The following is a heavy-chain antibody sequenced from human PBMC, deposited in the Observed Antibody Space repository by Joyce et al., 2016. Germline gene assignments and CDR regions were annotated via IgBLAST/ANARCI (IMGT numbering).Heavy chain of an antibody. CDR2: SYYSGST. CDR1: GGSISSGGYY. V-gene: IGHV4-31*03. CDR3: ARYSVVDIVATTVRYYFDY. J-gene: IGHJ4*02. D-gene: IGHD5-12*01. Sequence: QVQLQESGPRLVKPSQTLSLTCTVSGGSISSGGYYWSWIRQPPGKGLEWIGYSYYSGSTYYSPSLKSRVTISVDTSKNQFSLKLTSVTAADTAVYYCARYSVVDIVATTVRYYFDYWGQGTLVTVSS.